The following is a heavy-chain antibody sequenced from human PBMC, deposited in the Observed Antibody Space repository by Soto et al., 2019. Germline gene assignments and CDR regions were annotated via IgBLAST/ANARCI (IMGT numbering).Heavy chain of an antibody. Sequence: QVQLVESGGGVVHPGRSLSLSCAASGFIFGNQVMHWVRQVPGKGLEWVSFISIVGSNKFYADSVKGRFTVSRDNSKNTLYLQMDRLVVEDTGVYYCARDDDDFGDYADYWGQGTLVTVSS. CDR1: GFIFGNQV. V-gene: IGHV3-30-3*01. CDR2: ISIVGSNK. D-gene: IGHD4-17*01. CDR3: ARDDDDFGDYADY. J-gene: IGHJ4*02.